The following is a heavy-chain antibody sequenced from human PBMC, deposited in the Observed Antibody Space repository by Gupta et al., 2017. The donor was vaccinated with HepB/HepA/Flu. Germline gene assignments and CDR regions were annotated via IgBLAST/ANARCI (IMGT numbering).Heavy chain of an antibody. CDR1: GYTFTGYY. CDR2: INPNSGGT. J-gene: IGHJ6*02. D-gene: IGHD1-26*01. Sequence: QVQLVQSGAEVKKPGASVKVSCKASGYTFTGYYMHWVRQAPGQGLEWMGWINPNSGGTNYAQKFQGWVTMTRDTSISTAYMELSRLRSDDTAVYYCAREGRGAYCVNKYYYGMDVWCQVTTVTVSS. CDR3: AREGRGAYCVNKYYYGMDV. V-gene: IGHV1-2*04.